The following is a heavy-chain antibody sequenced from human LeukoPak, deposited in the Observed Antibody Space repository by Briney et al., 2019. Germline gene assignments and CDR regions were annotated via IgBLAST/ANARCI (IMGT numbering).Heavy chain of an antibody. V-gene: IGHV4-59*08. J-gene: IGHJ4*02. CDR1: GGSISSYY. Sequence: SETLSLTCTVSGGSISSYYWSWIRQPPGKGLEWIGYIYYSGSTNYNPSLKSRVTISVDTSKNQFSLKLSSVTAADTAVYYCARHVKSMVRGPFDYWGQGTPVTVSS. D-gene: IGHD3-10*01. CDR3: ARHVKSMVRGPFDY. CDR2: IYYSGST.